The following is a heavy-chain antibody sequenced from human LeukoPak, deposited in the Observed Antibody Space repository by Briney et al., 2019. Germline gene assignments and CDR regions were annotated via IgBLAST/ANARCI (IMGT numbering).Heavy chain of an antibody. CDR1: GFTFGDYA. J-gene: IGHJ4*02. Sequence: QPGRSLRLSCTTSGFTFGDYALSWVRQAPGKGLEWVGFMRSGETPQYAASVSGRFIISRDDSNRVAHLQMSSLKTGDTALYYCARSRDGYNFAFDYWGRGTLVTVSS. D-gene: IGHD5-24*01. CDR2: MRSGETP. CDR3: ARSRDGYNFAFDY. V-gene: IGHV3-49*04.